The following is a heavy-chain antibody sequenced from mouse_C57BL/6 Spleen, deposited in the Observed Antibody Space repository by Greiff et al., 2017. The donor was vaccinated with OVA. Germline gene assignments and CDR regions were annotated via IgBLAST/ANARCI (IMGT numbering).Heavy chain of an antibody. J-gene: IGHJ3*01. CDR3: PRGGDYDEFAY. D-gene: IGHD2-4*01. CDR1: GYTFTDYY. CDR2: INPYNGGT. Sequence: EVQLQQSGPVLVKPGASVKMSCKASGYTFTDYYMNWVKQSPGKSLEWIGVINPYNGGTSYNQKFKGQATLTVDKSSSTAYRELNSLTSEDSAVYYCPRGGDYDEFAYWGQGTLVTVSA. V-gene: IGHV1-19*01.